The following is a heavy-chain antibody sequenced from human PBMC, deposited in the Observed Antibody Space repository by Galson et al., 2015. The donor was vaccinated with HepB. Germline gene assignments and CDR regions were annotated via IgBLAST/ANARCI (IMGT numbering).Heavy chain of an antibody. J-gene: IGHJ6*03. CDR3: ARGGEWSPYYYYYMDV. CDR1: GYTFTGYY. D-gene: IGHD3-3*01. CDR2: INPNSGGT. Sequence: SVKVSCKASGYTFTGYYMHWVRQAPGQGLEWMGWINPNSGGTNYAQKFQGRVTMTRDTSISTACMELSRLRSDDTAVYYCARGGEWSPYYYYYMDVWGKGTTVTVSS. V-gene: IGHV1-2*02.